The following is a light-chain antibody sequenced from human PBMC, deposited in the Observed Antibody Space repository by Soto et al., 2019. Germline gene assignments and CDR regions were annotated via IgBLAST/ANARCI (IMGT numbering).Light chain of an antibody. Sequence: QSALTQPASVSGSPGQSITISCTGTSSDVGSYNYVSWYQQHPGKAPKLMIFDVSKRPSGVPDRFSGSNSGNTASLTISGLQAEDEADYYCCSYAGSYTFGVFGTGTKLTVL. CDR2: DVS. CDR1: SSDVGSYNY. V-gene: IGLV2-11*01. J-gene: IGLJ1*01. CDR3: CSYAGSYTFGV.